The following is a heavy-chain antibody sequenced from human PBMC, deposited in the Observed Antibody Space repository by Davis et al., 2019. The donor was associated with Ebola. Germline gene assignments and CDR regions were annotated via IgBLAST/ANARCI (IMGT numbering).Heavy chain of an antibody. CDR2: ISGSGGST. D-gene: IGHD2-15*01. CDR3: AKVVVAATHSAFDI. CDR1: GFTFTSYA. V-gene: IGHV3-23*01. J-gene: IGHJ3*02. Sequence: GESLKISCAASGFTFTSYAMSWVRQAPGKGLEWVSAISGSGGSTYYADSVKGRFTISRDNSKNTLYLQMNSLRAEDTAVYYCAKVVVAATHSAFDIWGQGTMVTVSS.